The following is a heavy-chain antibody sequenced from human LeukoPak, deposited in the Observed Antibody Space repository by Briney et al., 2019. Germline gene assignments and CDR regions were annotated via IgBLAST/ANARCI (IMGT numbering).Heavy chain of an antibody. CDR1: GGSFSGYY. D-gene: IGHD3-10*01. Sequence: SETLSLTCAVYGGSFSGYYWSWIRQPPGKGLEWIGEINHTGGTNYNPSLKSRVTISVGTSKNQFSLNLTSVTTADTAVYYCARLSLPLIRYYYGSGSSNIDYWGQGTLVTVSS. J-gene: IGHJ4*02. CDR3: ARLSLPLIRYYYGSGSSNIDY. CDR2: INHTGGT. V-gene: IGHV4-34*01.